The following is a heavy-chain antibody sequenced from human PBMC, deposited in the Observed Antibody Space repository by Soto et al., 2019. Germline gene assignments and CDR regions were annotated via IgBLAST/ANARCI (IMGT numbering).Heavy chain of an antibody. CDR2: INPSGST. CDR3: ARDKITGLFDY. CDR1: GETFSGYY. D-gene: IGHD2-8*02. J-gene: IGHJ4*02. V-gene: IGHV4-34*01. Sequence: PSETLSRTCADYGETFSGYYWTWVRQPPGEGLEWIGEINPSGSTNYNPSLKSRVTMSADTSKNQFSLKLTSVTAADTAVYYCARDKITGLFDYWGQGTLVTVS.